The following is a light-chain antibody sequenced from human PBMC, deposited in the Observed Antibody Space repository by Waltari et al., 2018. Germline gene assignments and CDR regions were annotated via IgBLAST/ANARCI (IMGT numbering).Light chain of an antibody. V-gene: IGLV2-14*01. CDR1: SSAVGGYNY. CDR2: EVS. J-gene: IGLJ1*01. CDR3: SSYTSSSTLRV. Sequence: QSALTQPASVSGSPGQSITISCTGTSSAVGGYNYVSWYQQHPGKAPKRMIYEVSNRPSGVSNRFSGSKSGNTASLTISGLQAEDEADYYCSSYTSSSTLRVFGTGTKVTVL.